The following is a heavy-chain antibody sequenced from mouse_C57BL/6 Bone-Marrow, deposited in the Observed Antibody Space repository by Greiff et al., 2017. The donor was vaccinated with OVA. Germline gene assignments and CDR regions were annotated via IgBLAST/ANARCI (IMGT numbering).Heavy chain of an antibody. J-gene: IGHJ2*01. Sequence: QVTLKVSGPGILQSSPTLSLTCSFSGFSLSPSGMGVCWFRQPSGQGLEWLAPISWDDDKRYHPSLKSRLTISKDTARNQVFRKITSVDTADTATDYCARGYDGYYGYWGQGTTLTVSS. V-gene: IGHV8-12*01. CDR2: ISWDDDK. CDR1: GFSLSPSGMG. D-gene: IGHD2-3*01. CDR3: ARGYDGYYGY.